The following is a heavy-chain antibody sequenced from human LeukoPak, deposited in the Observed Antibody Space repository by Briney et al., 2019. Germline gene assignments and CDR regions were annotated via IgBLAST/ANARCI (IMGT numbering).Heavy chain of an antibody. Sequence: GASVKVSCKASGYTFTGYYMHWVRQAPGQGLEWMGWINPNSGGTNYAQKLQGRVTMTRDTSISTAYMELSRLRSDDTAVYYCARDRLKRGYSYGLPDYWGQGALVTVSS. CDR2: INPNSGGT. J-gene: IGHJ4*02. D-gene: IGHD5-18*01. CDR3: ARDRLKRGYSYGLPDY. CDR1: GYTFTGYY. V-gene: IGHV1-2*02.